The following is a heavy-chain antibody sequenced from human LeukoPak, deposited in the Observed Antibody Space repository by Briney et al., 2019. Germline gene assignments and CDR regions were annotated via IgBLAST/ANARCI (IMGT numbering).Heavy chain of an antibody. CDR2: FDPEDGET. CDR1: GYTLTELS. D-gene: IGHD3-10*01. CDR3: ATATMVRGEGNYFDY. V-gene: IGHV1-24*01. Sequence: GASVKVSCKVSGYTLTELSMHWVRQAPGKGLEWMGGFDPEDGETIYAQKFRGRVTMTEDTSTDTAYMELSSLRSEDTAVYYCATATMVRGEGNYFDYWGQGTLVTVSS. J-gene: IGHJ4*02.